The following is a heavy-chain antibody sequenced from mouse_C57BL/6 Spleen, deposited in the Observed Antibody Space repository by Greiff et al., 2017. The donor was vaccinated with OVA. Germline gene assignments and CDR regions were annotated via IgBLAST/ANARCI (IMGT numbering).Heavy chain of an antibody. CDR2: ISSGSSTI. CDR3: ARNHYSNYEFAY. J-gene: IGHJ3*01. V-gene: IGHV5-17*01. D-gene: IGHD2-5*01. Sequence: VQLKESGGGLVKPGGSLKLSCAASGFTFSDYGMHWVRQAPEKGLEWVAYISSGSSTIYYADTVKGRFTISRDNAKNTLFLQMTSLRSEDTAMDYCARNHYSNYEFAYWGQGTLVTVSA. CDR1: GFTFSDYG.